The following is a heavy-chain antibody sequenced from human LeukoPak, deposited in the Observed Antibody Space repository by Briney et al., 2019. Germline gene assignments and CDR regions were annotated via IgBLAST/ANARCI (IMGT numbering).Heavy chain of an antibody. CDR1: GGTFSSYA. J-gene: IGHJ4*02. V-gene: IGHV1-69*06. D-gene: IGHD2-15*01. Sequence: ASVKVSCKASGGTFSSYAISWVRQAPGQGLEWMGGIIPIFGTANYAQRFQGRVTITADKSTSTAYMELSSLRSEDTAVYYCARAPLGVERKYCSGGSCYSTPYYFDYWGKGTLVTVSS. CDR2: IIPIFGTA. CDR3: ARAPLGVERKYCSGGSCYSTPYYFDY.